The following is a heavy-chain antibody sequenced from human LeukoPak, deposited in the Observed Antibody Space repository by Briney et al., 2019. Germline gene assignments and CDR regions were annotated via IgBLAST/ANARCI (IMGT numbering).Heavy chain of an antibody. V-gene: IGHV3-23*01. CDR2: ISTNGGHT. D-gene: IGHD1-7*01. Sequence: GGSLRLSCAASGFTFSSYAMSWVRQAPGKGLEWVSAISTNGGHTYYADSVQGRFTISRDDSKNTLYLQMSSLRAEDTALYYCAKVGTGTTSSPNFDYWGQGTLVTVSS. CDR3: AKVGTGTTSSPNFDY. CDR1: GFTFSSYA. J-gene: IGHJ4*02.